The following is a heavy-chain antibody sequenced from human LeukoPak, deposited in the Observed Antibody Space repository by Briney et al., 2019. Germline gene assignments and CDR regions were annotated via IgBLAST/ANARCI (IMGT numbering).Heavy chain of an antibody. D-gene: IGHD3-10*01. CDR3: ARGGDYYYYMDV. CDR2: MNPNSGNT. V-gene: IGHV1-8*03. J-gene: IGHJ6*03. CDR1: GCTFTSYD. Sequence: GASVKVSCKASGCTFTSYDINWVRQATGQGLEWMGWMNPNSGNTGYAQKFQGRVTITRNTSISTAYMELSSLRSEDTAVYYCARGGDYYYYMDVWGKGTTVTVSS.